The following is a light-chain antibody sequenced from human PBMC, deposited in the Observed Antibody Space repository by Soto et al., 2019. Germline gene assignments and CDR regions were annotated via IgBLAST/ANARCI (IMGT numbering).Light chain of an antibody. V-gene: IGKV3-20*01. CDR2: GAS. CDR3: LQYASEPLT. Sequence: ETVLTQSPGTLSLSPGERVTLSCRASQRVAKNYLAWYQHKPGQGPRLLISGASSRATGIPDRFSGSGSGTDFTLTISRLQPEDFAVYYCLQYASEPLTFGGGTKVEI. J-gene: IGKJ4*01. CDR1: QRVAKNY.